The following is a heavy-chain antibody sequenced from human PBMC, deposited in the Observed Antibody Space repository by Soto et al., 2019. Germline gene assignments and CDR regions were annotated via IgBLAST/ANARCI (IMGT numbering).Heavy chain of an antibody. Sequence: QVQLQESGPGLVKPSETLSLTCTVSGGSMTSYYWSWIRQPAGKGLEWIGRVYYTGSTDYNPSLRSRVTVSIDTSNNRFSLNLKSVSGADTAVYYCARILRLYSTTFAFDVWGQGTLVTVSS. CDR3: ARILRLYSTTFAFDV. J-gene: IGHJ3*01. V-gene: IGHV4-4*07. CDR1: GGSMTSYY. D-gene: IGHD2-2*01. CDR2: VYYTGST.